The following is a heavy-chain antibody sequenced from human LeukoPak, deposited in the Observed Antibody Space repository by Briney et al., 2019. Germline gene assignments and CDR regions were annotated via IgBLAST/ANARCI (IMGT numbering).Heavy chain of an antibody. CDR1: GFTFSSYA. V-gene: IGHV3-23*01. Sequence: GRSLRLSCEASGFTFSSYAMSWVRHAPGKGLEWVSVISGRGDSTYYADSVEGRCTISRANSKDALYLQMNSLRAEDTAVYYCARVGYSGYDSDYWGQGTLVTVSS. CDR3: ARVGYSGYDSDY. J-gene: IGHJ4*02. D-gene: IGHD5-12*01. CDR2: ISGRGDST.